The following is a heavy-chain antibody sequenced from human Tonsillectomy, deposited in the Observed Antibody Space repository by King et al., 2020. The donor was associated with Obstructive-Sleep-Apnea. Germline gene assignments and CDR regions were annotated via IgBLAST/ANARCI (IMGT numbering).Heavy chain of an antibody. V-gene: IGHV3-23*04. CDR2: ISGSGGST. CDR3: AKDRAFYYYDSSGYQDY. J-gene: IGHJ4*02. D-gene: IGHD3-22*01. Sequence: VQLVESGGGLVQPGGSLRLSCAASGFTFSSYAMSWFRQAPGKGREGGSAISGSGGSTYYADSGKGRFTISRENSKNTLYLQMNSLRAEDTAVYYCAKDRAFYYYDSSGYQDYWGQGTLVTVSS. CDR1: GFTFSSYA.